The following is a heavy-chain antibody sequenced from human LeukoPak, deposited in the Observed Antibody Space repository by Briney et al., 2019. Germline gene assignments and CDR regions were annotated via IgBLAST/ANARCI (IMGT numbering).Heavy chain of an antibody. Sequence: ASVRVSCKASGYIFTNFGVSWVRQAPGQGLEWMGWISAYNGNTNYAQKFQDRLTVTTDTSTSTAYMELTSLRSDHTAVYYCARDRSSSSLWGQGTLVTVSS. V-gene: IGHV1-18*01. J-gene: IGHJ4*02. CDR1: GYIFTNFG. D-gene: IGHD6-6*01. CDR2: ISAYNGNT. CDR3: ARDRSSSSL.